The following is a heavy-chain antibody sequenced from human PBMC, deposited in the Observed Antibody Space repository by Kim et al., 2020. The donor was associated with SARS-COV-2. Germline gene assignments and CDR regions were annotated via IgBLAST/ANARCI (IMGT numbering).Heavy chain of an antibody. CDR2: ISAYNGNT. Sequence: ASVKVSCKASGYTFTSYGISWVRQAPGQGLEWMGWISAYNGNTNYAQKLQGRVTMTTDTSTSTAYMELRSLRSDDTAVYYCARVEGDVGVPAAIPYYFDYWGQGTLVTVSS. CDR3: ARVEGDVGVPAAIPYYFDY. J-gene: IGHJ4*02. CDR1: GYTFTSYG. V-gene: IGHV1-18*01. D-gene: IGHD2-2*02.